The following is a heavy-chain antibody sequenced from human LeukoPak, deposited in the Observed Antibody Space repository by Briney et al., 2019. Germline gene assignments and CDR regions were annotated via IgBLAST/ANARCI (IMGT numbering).Heavy chain of an antibody. V-gene: IGHV1-69*04. Sequence: ASVKVSCKASGGTFSSYAISWVRQAPGQGLEWMGRIIPILGIANYAQKFQGRVTITADKSTSTAYMELSSLRSEDTAVYYCARAIFRRGYSGFSFDYWGQGTLVTVSS. CDR2: IIPILGIA. CDR3: ARAIFRRGYSGFSFDY. D-gene: IGHD5-12*01. J-gene: IGHJ4*02. CDR1: GGTFSSYA.